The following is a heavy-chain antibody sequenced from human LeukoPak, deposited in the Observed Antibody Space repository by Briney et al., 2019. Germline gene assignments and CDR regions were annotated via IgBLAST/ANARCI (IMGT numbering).Heavy chain of an antibody. V-gene: IGHV3-15*01. J-gene: IGHJ4*02. CDR2: IKSKTDGGTT. Sequence: GGSLKLSCAASGFTFSNAWMTWVRQAAGKGLEWVGHIKSKTDGGTTDYAAPVKGRFTISRDDSKNTLFLQMNSLKTEDTAVYYCTTVGDILTGWIDYWGQGTLVTVSS. CDR1: GFTFSNAW. D-gene: IGHD3-9*01. CDR3: TTVGDILTGWIDY.